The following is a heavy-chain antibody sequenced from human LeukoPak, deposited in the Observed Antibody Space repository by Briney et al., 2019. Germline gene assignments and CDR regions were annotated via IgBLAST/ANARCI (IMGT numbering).Heavy chain of an antibody. CDR1: GFTFSDYH. J-gene: IGHJ4*02. D-gene: IGHD6-13*01. CDR3: ARDYGVAAACTFDY. Sequence: GGSLRLSCAASGFTFSDYHMSWIRHPTGKGLEWVSYISSSGSTIYYADSVKGRFTISRDNAKNSLYLQMNSLRAEDAAVYYCARDYGVAAACTFDYWGQGTLVTVSS. CDR2: ISSSGSTI. V-gene: IGHV3-11*01.